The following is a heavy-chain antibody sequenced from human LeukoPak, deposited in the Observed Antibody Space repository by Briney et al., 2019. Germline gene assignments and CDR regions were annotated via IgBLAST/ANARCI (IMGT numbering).Heavy chain of an antibody. CDR3: AGLTSGYGSPFDS. Sequence: PSETLSLTCTVSGGSISSYYWSWIRQPPGKGLEWIGYICYSGSTNYNPSLKSRVTISVVTSKNQFSLKLSSVTAADTAVYYCAGLTSGYGSPFDSWGQGTLVTVSS. J-gene: IGHJ5*01. D-gene: IGHD5-12*01. CDR1: GGSISSYY. CDR2: ICYSGST. V-gene: IGHV4-59*08.